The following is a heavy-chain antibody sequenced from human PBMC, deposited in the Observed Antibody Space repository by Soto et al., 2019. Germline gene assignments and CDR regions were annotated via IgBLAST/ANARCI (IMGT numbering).Heavy chain of an antibody. V-gene: IGHV3-33*01. D-gene: IGHD2-15*01. CDR2: ICQDGSNE. CDR1: EFALRSFG. Sequence: QVQLVESGGGVVQPGRSLRLSCAASEFALRSFGMHWVRQAPGKGLEWVAVICQDGSNEFYAESVKGRFTISRDNSKNTLYLQMNSLRAEDTAVYYCARGGVVGYCSGGRCSDFDYWGQGTLVTVSS. J-gene: IGHJ4*02. CDR3: ARGGVVGYCSGGRCSDFDY.